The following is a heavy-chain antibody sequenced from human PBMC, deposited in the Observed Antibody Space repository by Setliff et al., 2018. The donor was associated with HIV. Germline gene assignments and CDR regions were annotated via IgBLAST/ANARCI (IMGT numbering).Heavy chain of an antibody. Sequence: SETLSLTCTVSGGSMTSSNYYWGWIRQSPGRGLEWIGSISSSGSTTYHPSLRSRVTVSAATSKNQSSLKLTSVTAADTAVYFCARDPHYFDTSGHYSWFYFDYWGQGTLVTVSS. V-gene: IGHV4-39*07. CDR1: GGSMTSSNYY. CDR3: ARDPHYFDTSGHYSWFYFDY. D-gene: IGHD3-22*01. J-gene: IGHJ4*02. CDR2: ISSSGST.